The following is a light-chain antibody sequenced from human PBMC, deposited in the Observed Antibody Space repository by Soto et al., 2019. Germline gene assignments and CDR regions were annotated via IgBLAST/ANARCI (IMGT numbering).Light chain of an antibody. J-gene: IGKJ1*01. CDR1: QSVSSSS. V-gene: IGKV3-20*01. CDR2: GAS. Sequence: ENVLTQSPGTLSLSPGERATLFCRASQSVSSSSLAWYQQKPGQAPRLLMYGASSRATGIPDRFSGSGSGTDFTLTIRTLEPEDFAVYYCQQYGSSPRTFGQGTKVEIK. CDR3: QQYGSSPRT.